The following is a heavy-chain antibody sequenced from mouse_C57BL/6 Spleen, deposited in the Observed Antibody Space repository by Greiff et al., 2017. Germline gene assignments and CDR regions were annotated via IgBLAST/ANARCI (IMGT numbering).Heavy chain of an antibody. Sequence: EVQLQQSGPELVKPGASVKISCKASGYTFTDYYMNWVKQSHGKSLEWIGDINPNNGGTSYNQKFKGKATLTVDKSSSSAYMELRSLTSEDSAVYYCAIGDYDEFAYWGQGTLVTVSA. J-gene: IGHJ3*01. V-gene: IGHV1-26*01. CDR1: GYTFTDYY. CDR3: AIGDYDEFAY. CDR2: INPNNGGT. D-gene: IGHD2-4*01.